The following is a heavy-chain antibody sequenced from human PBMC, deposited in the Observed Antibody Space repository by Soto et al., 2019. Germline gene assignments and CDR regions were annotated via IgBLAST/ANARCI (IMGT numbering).Heavy chain of an antibody. Sequence: QVQLQESGPGLVKPSETLSLTCTVSGGSISSYYWSWIRQPPGKGLEWIGYIYYSGSTNYNPSLKSRVTISVDTSKNQFSLKLSSVTAADTAVYYCARAEGYFDWLLRLVWGQGTLVTVSS. CDR3: ARAEGYFDWLLRLV. J-gene: IGHJ4*02. V-gene: IGHV4-59*01. CDR2: IYYSGST. CDR1: GGSISSYY. D-gene: IGHD3-9*01.